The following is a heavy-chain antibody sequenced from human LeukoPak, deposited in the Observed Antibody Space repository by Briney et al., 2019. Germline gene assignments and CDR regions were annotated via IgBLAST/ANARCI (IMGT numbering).Heavy chain of an antibody. D-gene: IGHD1-26*01. J-gene: IGHJ4*02. CDR1: GFTFSSYG. CDR3: ARGSGNYYVRFDS. V-gene: IGHV3-33*01. CDR2: IWYDGSNK. Sequence: GGSLRLSCAASGFTFSSYGMQWVRQAPGKGRECVAVIWYDGSNKYYADPVKGRFTISRDNWKSTLYLQMNSLRAEDTAVYYCARGSGNYYVRFDSWGQGTLVTVSS.